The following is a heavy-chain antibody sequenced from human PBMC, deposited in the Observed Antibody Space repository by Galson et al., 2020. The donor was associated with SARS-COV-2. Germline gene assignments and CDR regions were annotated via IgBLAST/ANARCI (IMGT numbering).Heavy chain of an antibody. CDR3: ASLRTRDTMIVVALYYFDY. J-gene: IGHJ4*02. CDR2: IKQDGSEK. D-gene: IGHD3-22*01. V-gene: IGHV3-7*01. Sequence: GESLKISCAASGFTFSSYWMSWVRQAPGKGLEWVANIKQDGSEKYYVDSVKGRFTISRDNAKNSLYLQMNSLRAEDTAVYYCASLRTRDTMIVVALYYFDYWGQGTLVTVSS. CDR1: GFTFSSYW.